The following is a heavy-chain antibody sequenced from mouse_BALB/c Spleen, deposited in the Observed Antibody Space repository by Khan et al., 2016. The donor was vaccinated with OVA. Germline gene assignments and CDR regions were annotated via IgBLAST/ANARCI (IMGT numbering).Heavy chain of an antibody. D-gene: IGHD2-14*01. Sequence: VQLQQSGPELVKPGASVKMSCKASGYTFTSYVIHWVKQKPGQGLEWIGYIYPYNDDTKSNEKFKGKATLTSDKSSSTAYMEIRSLTSEDSAVYYCARNYRYDVYFDYWGQGTTLTVSS. J-gene: IGHJ2*01. V-gene: IGHV1S136*01. CDR1: GYTFTSYV. CDR2: IYPYNDDT. CDR3: ARNYRYDVYFDY.